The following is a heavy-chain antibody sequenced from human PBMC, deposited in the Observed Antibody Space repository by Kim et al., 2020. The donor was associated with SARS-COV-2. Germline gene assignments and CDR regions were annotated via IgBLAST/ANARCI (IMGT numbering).Heavy chain of an antibody. D-gene: IGHD5-18*01. CDR3: ARQPSGYRNWFDP. V-gene: IGHV4-39*01. Sequence: SETLSLTCTVSGGSISSSSYYWGWIRQPPGKGLEWIGSIYYSGSTYYNPSLKSRVTISVDTSKNQFSLKLSSVTAADTAVYYCARQPSGYRNWFDPWGQGTLVTVSS. CDR2: IYYSGST. J-gene: IGHJ5*02. CDR1: GGSISSSSYY.